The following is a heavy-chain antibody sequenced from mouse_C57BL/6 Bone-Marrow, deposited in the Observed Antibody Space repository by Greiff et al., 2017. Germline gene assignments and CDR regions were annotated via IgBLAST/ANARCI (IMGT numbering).Heavy chain of an antibody. CDR1: GYTFTTYP. D-gene: IGHD2-12*01. Sequence: VQLQQSGAELVKPGASVKMSCKASGYTFTTYPIAWMKQNPGKSLAWIGNFHPYNDDTKYNEKFKGKATLTVEKPSSTVYLELSRLTSDDPAVFYCAIYCYGGYFDDWGQRTTLTASS. CDR2: FHPYNDDT. J-gene: IGHJ2*01. V-gene: IGHV1-47*01. CDR3: AIYCYGGYFDD.